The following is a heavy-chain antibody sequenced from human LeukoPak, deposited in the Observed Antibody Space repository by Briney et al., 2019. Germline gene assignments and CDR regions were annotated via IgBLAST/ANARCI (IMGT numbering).Heavy chain of an antibody. J-gene: IGHJ4*02. V-gene: IGHV3-48*03. D-gene: IGHD5-12*01. CDR2: ISSGSTI. Sequence: GGSLRLSCAASGFTFSSYEMNWVRQAPGKGLEWVSYISSGSTIYYADSVKGRFTISRDNAKNSLYLQMNSLRAEDTAVYYCIPGLPAAHWGQGTLVTVSS. CDR3: IPGLPAAH. CDR1: GFTFSSYE.